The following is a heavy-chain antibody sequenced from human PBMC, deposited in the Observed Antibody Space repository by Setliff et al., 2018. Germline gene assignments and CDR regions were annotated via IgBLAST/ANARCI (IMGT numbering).Heavy chain of an antibody. D-gene: IGHD5-18*01. V-gene: IGHV1-3*01. CDR2: INAGNGNI. J-gene: IGHJ4*02. CDR1: GDTSTTYA. Sequence: GASVKVSCKASGDTSTTYAIHWVRQAPGQGLEWMGWINAGNGNIRYSQNFQGRVTITRDTSASTAYMELSSLRSDDTAVYYCARKGLDYSLHFDYWGQGTLVTVSS. CDR3: ARKGLDYSLHFDY.